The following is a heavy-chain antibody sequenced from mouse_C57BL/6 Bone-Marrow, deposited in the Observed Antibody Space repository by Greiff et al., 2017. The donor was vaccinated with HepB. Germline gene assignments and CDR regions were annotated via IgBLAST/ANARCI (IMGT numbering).Heavy chain of an antibody. CDR2: IYPGGGYT. Sequence: VQLQESGAELVRPGTSVKMSCKASGYTFTNYWIGWAKQRPGHGLEWIGDIYPGGGYTNYNEKFKGKATLTADKSSSTAYMQFSSLTSEDSAIYYCARGFDYYGSSHYYAMDYWGQGTSVTVSS. CDR3: ARGFDYYGSSHYYAMDY. J-gene: IGHJ4*01. CDR1: GYTFTNYW. D-gene: IGHD1-1*01. V-gene: IGHV1-63*01.